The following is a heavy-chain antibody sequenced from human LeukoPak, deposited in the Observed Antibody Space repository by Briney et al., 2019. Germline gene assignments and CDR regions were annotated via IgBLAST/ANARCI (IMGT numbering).Heavy chain of an antibody. CDR2: IYYSGST. J-gene: IGHJ6*02. CDR1: GGSISSSSYY. CDR3: ARRGETYYYYYGMDV. D-gene: IGHD2-21*01. Sequence: ASETLSLTCTVSGGSISSSSYYWGWIRQPPGKGLEWIGSIYYSGSTYYNPSLKSRVTISVDTSKNQFSLKLSSVTAADTAVYYCARRGETYYYYYGMDVWGQGTTVTVSS. V-gene: IGHV4-39*01.